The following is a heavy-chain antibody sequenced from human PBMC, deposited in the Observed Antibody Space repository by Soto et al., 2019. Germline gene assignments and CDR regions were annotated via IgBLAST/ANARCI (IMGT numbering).Heavy chain of an antibody. V-gene: IGHV1-2*02. J-gene: IGHJ4*02. CDR3: ARQDPTLGAHTY. D-gene: IGHD1-26*01. CDR1: GYTFIDYS. CDR2: IIPNSGDT. Sequence: QVQLVQSGAEVKRPGASVKVSCKASGYTFIDYSMHWVRQAPGQGLEWMGWIIPNSGDTNDAQKFQGRVTMTRDPSISTACRELRRLTSDDTAVYYCARQDPTLGAHTYWCQGTIVTVSS.